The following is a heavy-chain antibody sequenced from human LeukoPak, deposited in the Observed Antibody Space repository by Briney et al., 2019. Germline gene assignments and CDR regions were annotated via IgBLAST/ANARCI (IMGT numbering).Heavy chain of an antibody. CDR3: ARGTTIFGVATYYYYYYYMDV. D-gene: IGHD3-3*01. CDR2: IYYSGST. V-gene: IGHV4-59*01. J-gene: IGHJ6*03. CDR1: GGSISSYY. Sequence: SETLSLTSTVSGGSISSYYWSWIRQPPGKGLEWIGYIYYSGSTNYNPSLKSRVTISVDTFKNQFSLKLSSVTAADTAVYYCARGTTIFGVATYYYYYYYMDVWGKGTTVTVSS.